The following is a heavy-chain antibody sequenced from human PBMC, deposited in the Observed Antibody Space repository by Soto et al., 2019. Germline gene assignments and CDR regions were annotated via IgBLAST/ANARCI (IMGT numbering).Heavy chain of an antibody. V-gene: IGHV1-69*13. Sequence: ASVKVSCKASGGTFSSYAISWVRQAPGQGLEWMGGIIPIFGTANYAQKFQGRVTITADESTSTAYMELSSLRSEDTAVYYCASETSGYSYGYVFSYGMDVWGQGTTVTVSS. J-gene: IGHJ6*02. CDR1: GGTFSSYA. CDR2: IIPIFGTA. D-gene: IGHD5-18*01. CDR3: ASETSGYSYGYVFSYGMDV.